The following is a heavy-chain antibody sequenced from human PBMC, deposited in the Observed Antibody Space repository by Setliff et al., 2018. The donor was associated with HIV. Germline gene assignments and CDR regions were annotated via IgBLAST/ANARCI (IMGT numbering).Heavy chain of an antibody. J-gene: IGHJ4*02. V-gene: IGHV4-31*03. CDR3: ATRPRIAARPFDY. CDR2: IFHSGDT. Sequence: PSETLSLTCSVSGVSVGSGDYYWHWIRQHPEKALEWIGYIFHSGDTYYNPSLKSRISMSVDTSKHQFSLELTSWTAADTAVYYCATRPRIAARPFDYWGQGMLVTVSS. CDR1: GVSVGSGDYY. D-gene: IGHD6-6*01.